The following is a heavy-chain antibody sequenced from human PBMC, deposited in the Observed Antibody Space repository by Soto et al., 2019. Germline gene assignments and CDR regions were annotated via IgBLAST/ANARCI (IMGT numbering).Heavy chain of an antibody. D-gene: IGHD3-10*01. CDR2: IFGSGETT. V-gene: IGHV3-23*01. J-gene: IGHJ5*02. Sequence: QVMQSGGGLIQPGGSLRLACTASGFPFSTTGMSWVRQAPGKGLEWVATIFGSGETTYYADSVRGRLIVSRDNFKNTVYLQMNSLRADDTALYYCVKNSGWFNTWGQGALVIVSS. CDR3: VKNSGWFNT. CDR1: GFPFSTTG.